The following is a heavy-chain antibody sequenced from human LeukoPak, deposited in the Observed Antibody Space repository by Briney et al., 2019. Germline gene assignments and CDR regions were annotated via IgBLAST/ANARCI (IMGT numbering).Heavy chain of an antibody. J-gene: IGHJ4*02. CDR2: IRSKAYGGTT. V-gene: IGHV3-49*04. CDR1: GFTFGDYA. Sequence: PGGSLRLYCTASGFTFGDYAMSWVRQAPGKGLEWVGFIRSKAYGGTTEYAASVKGRFTISRDDSKSIAYLQMNSLKTEDTAVYYCTRGGSYSWTFDYWGQGTLVTVSS. D-gene: IGHD1-26*01. CDR3: TRGGSYSWTFDY.